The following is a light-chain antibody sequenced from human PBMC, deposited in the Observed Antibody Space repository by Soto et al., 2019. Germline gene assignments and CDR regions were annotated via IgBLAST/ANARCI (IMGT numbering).Light chain of an antibody. CDR3: QHYGSSPLT. CDR2: GAS. CDR1: QSVSSSY. J-gene: IGKJ4*01. V-gene: IGKV3-20*01. Sequence: VLTPSPATLSLSPGEKSTLSCSASQSVSSSYLAWYQQKPGQAPRLLIYGASRRATGIPDRFSGSGSGTDFTLTISRVEPEDFAVFYCQHYGSSPLTFGGGTKVDIK.